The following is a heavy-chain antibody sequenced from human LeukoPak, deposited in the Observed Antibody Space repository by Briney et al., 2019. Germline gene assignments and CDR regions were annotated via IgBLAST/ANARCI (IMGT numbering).Heavy chain of an antibody. CDR2: ISGSGGAT. Sequence: GSLRLSCAASGFTFSSYAMSWVRQAPGKGLEWVSSISGSGGATYYADSVKGRFTISRDNSKNTLFLQVGSLRAEDTALYYCAKRHYSSRTFDYWGQGTLVTVSS. CDR3: AKRHYSSRTFDY. D-gene: IGHD6-13*01. CDR1: GFTFSSYA. V-gene: IGHV3-23*01. J-gene: IGHJ4*02.